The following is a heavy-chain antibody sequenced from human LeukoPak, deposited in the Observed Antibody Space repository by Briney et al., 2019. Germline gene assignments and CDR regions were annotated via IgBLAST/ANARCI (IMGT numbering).Heavy chain of an antibody. CDR1: GFTFSSYA. V-gene: IGHV3-30-3*01. CDR2: ISYDGSNK. D-gene: IGHD3-22*01. J-gene: IGHJ4*02. CDR3: ARDHPFYDSSGYWYYFDY. Sequence: GGSLRLSCAASGFTFSSYAMHWVRQAPGKGLEWVAVISYDGSNKYYADSVKGRFTISRDNSKNTLYLQMNSLRAEDTAVYYCARDHPFYDSSGYWYYFDYWGQGTLVTVSS.